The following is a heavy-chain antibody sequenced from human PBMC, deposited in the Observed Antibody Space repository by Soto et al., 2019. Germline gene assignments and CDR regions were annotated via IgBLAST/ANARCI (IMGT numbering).Heavy chain of an antibody. CDR1: GGSISSYY. D-gene: IGHD2-2*01. CDR3: ARGQVPAALLGWLDP. J-gene: IGHJ5*02. V-gene: IGHV4-59*01. Sequence: PSETLSLTCTVSGGSISSYYWSWIRQPPGKGLEWIGYIYYSGSTNYNPSLKSRVTISVDTSKNQFSLKLSSVTAADTAVYYCARGQVPAALLGWLDPWGQGTLVTVSS. CDR2: IYYSGST.